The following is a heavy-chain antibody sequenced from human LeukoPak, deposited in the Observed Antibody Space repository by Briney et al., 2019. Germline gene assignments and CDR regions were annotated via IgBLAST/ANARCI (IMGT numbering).Heavy chain of an antibody. CDR3: ARAYSSGWYYSDY. CDR1: GASMSSFY. D-gene: IGHD6-19*01. J-gene: IGHJ4*02. V-gene: IGHV4-59*01. Sequence: PSETLSLTCTVSGASMSSFYWSWIRQSPGKGLEWIGYIYSSGSTNYNPSLKSRVTISVDTSKNQFSLKLSSVTAADTAVYYCARAYSSGWYYSDYWGQGTLVTVSS. CDR2: IYSSGST.